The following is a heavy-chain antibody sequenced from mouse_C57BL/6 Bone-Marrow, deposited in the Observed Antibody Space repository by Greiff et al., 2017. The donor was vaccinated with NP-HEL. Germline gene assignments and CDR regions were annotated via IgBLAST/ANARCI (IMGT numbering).Heavy chain of an antibody. CDR1: GYTFTSYW. D-gene: IGHD2-12*01. CDR3: ARGGIYYSPDD. Sequence: QVQLQQPGAELVKPGASVKLSCKASGYTFTSYWMQWVKQRPGQGLEWIGEIDPSDSYTNYNQKFKGKATLTVDTSSSTAYMQLSSLTSEDSAVYYCARGGIYYSPDDWGKGTTLTVSS. CDR2: IDPSDSYT. V-gene: IGHV1-50*01. J-gene: IGHJ2*01.